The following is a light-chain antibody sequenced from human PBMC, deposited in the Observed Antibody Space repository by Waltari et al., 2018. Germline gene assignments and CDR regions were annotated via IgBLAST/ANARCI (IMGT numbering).Light chain of an antibody. V-gene: IGLV2-14*01. J-gene: IGLJ2*01. Sequence: QSALAQPASVSGSPGQSITISCTGTSSDVGGHDYVSWYQQYPGKVPKLMIDEVNNRASGVSDRFSASKSGNTASLTISGLQAEDEADYYCSSFTSSITIVFGGGTKLTVL. CDR3: SSFTSSITIV. CDR1: SSDVGGHDY. CDR2: EVN.